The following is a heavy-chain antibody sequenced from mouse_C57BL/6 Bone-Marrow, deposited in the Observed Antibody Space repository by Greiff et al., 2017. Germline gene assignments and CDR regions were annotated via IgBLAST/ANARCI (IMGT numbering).Heavy chain of an antibody. CDR3: VRHGGNFPFAY. V-gene: IGHV10-1*01. D-gene: IGHD2-1*01. CDR1: GFSFNTYA. Sequence: DVQLQESGGGLVQPKGSLKLSCAASGFSFNTYAMNWVRQAPGKGLEWVARIRSKSNNYATYYADSVKDRFTISRDDSESMLYLQMNNLKTEDTAMYYCVRHGGNFPFAYWGQGTLVTVSA. J-gene: IGHJ3*01. CDR2: IRSKSNNYAT.